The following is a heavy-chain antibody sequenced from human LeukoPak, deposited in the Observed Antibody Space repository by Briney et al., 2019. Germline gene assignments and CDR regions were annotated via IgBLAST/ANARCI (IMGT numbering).Heavy chain of an antibody. J-gene: IGHJ5*02. D-gene: IGHD3-22*01. Sequence: SETLSLTCTVSGYSISSGYYWGRIRQPPGKGLEWIGSIYHSGSTNYNPSLKSRVTISVDTSKNQFSLKLSSVTAADTAVYYCARHLVVGGTFDPWGQGTLVTVSS. CDR2: IYHSGST. CDR3: ARHLVVGGTFDP. V-gene: IGHV4-38-2*02. CDR1: GYSISSGYY.